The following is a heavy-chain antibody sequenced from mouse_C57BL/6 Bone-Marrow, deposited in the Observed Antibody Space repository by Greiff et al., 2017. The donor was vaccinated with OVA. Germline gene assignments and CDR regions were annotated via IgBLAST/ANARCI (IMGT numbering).Heavy chain of an antibody. CDR3: ARPPY. CDR2: ISSGGSYT. Sequence: EVQGVESGGDLVKPGGSLKLSCAASGFTFSSYGMSWVRQTPDKRLEWVATISSGGSYTYYPDSVKGRFTISRDNAKNTLYLQMSSLKSEDTAMYYCARPPYWGQGTLVTVSA. V-gene: IGHV5-6*01. CDR1: GFTFSSYG. J-gene: IGHJ3*01.